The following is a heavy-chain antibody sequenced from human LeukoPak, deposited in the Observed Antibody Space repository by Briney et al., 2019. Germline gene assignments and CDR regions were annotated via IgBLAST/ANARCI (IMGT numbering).Heavy chain of an antibody. Sequence: GGSLRLSCAASGFTFSSYRMNWVRQAPGTGLEWVSSISSSSSYIYYADSVKGRFTISRDNAKNSLYLQMNSLRAEDTAVYYCARDQYDSSGYSAPIDYWGQGTLVTVSS. CDR3: ARDQYDSSGYSAPIDY. D-gene: IGHD3-22*01. CDR2: ISSSSSYI. CDR1: GFTFSSYR. V-gene: IGHV3-21*01. J-gene: IGHJ4*02.